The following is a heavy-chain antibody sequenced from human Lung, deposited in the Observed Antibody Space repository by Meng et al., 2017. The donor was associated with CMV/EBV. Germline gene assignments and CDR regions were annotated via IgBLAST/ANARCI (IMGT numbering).Heavy chain of an antibody. Sequence: LXCAASGFTFSSYALHWVRQAPGKGLEWVAVISYDGSIKHYADSVKGRFSISRDNPKNTLYLQMNSLRADDTAVYYCARDRYYYDSNFDHWGQGTLVTVSS. D-gene: IGHD3-22*01. CDR3: ARDRYYYDSNFDH. CDR2: ISYDGSIK. V-gene: IGHV3-30-3*01. CDR1: GFTFSSYA. J-gene: IGHJ4*02.